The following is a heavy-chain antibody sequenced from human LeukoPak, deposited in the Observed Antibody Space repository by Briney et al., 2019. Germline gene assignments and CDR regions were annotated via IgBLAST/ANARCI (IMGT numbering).Heavy chain of an antibody. V-gene: IGHV3-21*01. CDR3: AKTSSVAATYAYLGY. CDR1: GFTFSSYS. Sequence: GGSLRLSCAASGFTFSSYSMNWVRQAPGKGLEWVSSISSSSSYIYYADSVKGRFTISRDNAKNSLYLQMNSLRAEDTAVYYCAKTSSVAATYAYLGYWGQGTLVTVSS. CDR2: ISSSSSYI. D-gene: IGHD2-15*01. J-gene: IGHJ4*02.